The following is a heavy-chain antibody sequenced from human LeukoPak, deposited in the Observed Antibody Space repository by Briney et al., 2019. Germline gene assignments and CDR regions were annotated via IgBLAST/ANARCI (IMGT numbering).Heavy chain of an antibody. Sequence: ASVKVSCKASGYTFTGYYIHWVRQAPGRGLEWVGWINTNTGATDYAQKFQGRVTMTRDTSIGTAYMDLSRLRSGDTAVYYCARVQRAYYTGLDVWGQGTTVSVSS. V-gene: IGHV1-2*02. CDR2: INTNTGAT. J-gene: IGHJ6*02. CDR1: GYTFTGYY. CDR3: ARVQRAYYTGLDV.